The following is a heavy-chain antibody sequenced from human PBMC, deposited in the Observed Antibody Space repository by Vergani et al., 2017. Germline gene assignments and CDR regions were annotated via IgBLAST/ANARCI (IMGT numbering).Heavy chain of an antibody. CDR3: ARDLSHYYGSGSYDAFDI. CDR1: GFTFSSYA. J-gene: IGHJ3*02. CDR2: ISSSSSYT. D-gene: IGHD3-10*01. V-gene: IGHV3-21*05. Sequence: VQLVESGGGVVKPGRSLRLSCAASGFTFSSYAMHWVRQAPGKGLEWVSYISSSSSYTNYADSVTGRFTISRDNAKNSLYLQMNSLRAEDTAVYYCARDLSHYYGSGSYDAFDIWGQGTMVTVSS.